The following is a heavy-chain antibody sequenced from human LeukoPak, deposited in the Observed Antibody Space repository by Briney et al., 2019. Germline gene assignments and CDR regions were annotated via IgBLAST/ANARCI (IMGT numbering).Heavy chain of an antibody. CDR3: ARDRPNYDFWSGYLDYGMDV. V-gene: IGHV3-7*01. CDR2: IKQDGSEK. CDR1: GFTFSSYW. Sequence: GGSLRLSCAAPGFTFSSYWMSWVRQAPGKGLEWVANIKQDGSEKYYVDSVKGRFTISRDNAKNSLYLQMNSLRAEDTAVYYCARDRPNYDFWSGYLDYGMDVWGQGTTVTVSS. J-gene: IGHJ6*02. D-gene: IGHD3-3*01.